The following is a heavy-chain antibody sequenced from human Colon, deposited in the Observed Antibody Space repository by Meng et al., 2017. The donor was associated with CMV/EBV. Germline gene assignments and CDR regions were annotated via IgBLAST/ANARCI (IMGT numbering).Heavy chain of an antibody. D-gene: IGHD3-22*01. CDR3: ARDPLFYYDSSRYYGNWFDP. J-gene: IGHJ5*02. CDR2: INPNNGAT. Sequence: APVKVSCKVFGDTFIGYYIHWIRQAPGQGLEWMGWINPNNGATNYAQKFQGRISVTRDTSTSTVYMDLSGLNSDDAAIYYCARDPLFYYDSSRYYGNWFDPWGQGTLVTVST. V-gene: IGHV1-2*02. CDR1: GDTFIGYY.